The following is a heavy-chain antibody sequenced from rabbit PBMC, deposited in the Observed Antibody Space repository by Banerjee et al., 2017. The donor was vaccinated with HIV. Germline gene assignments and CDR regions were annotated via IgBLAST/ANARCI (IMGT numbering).Heavy chain of an antibody. CDR3: VRAAGYAGYGFATGFNL. J-gene: IGHJ4*01. Sequence: QEHLVESGGGLVTLGGSLKLSCKASGIDFSSYGISWVRQAPGKGLEWIAYIFPHYGTKDYASWVNGRFTISLDNAQNTVFLQMTSLTAADTATYFCVRAAGYAGYGFATGFNLWGPGTLVTVS. CDR1: GIDFSSYG. V-gene: IGHV1S47*01. CDR2: IFPHYGTK. D-gene: IGHD6-1*01.